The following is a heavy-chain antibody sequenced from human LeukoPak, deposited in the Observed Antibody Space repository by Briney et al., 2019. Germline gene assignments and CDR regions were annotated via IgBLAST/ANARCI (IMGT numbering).Heavy chain of an antibody. V-gene: IGHV1-69*06. CDR2: IIPIFGTA. D-gene: IGHD3-10*01. Sequence: SVKVSCKASGGTFSSYAISWVRQAPGQGLEWMGGIIPIFGTANYAQKFQGRVTITADKSTSTAYMELSSLRSEDTAVYYCARDSDYYGSLWPNWFDPRGQGTLVTVSS. J-gene: IGHJ5*02. CDR3: ARDSDYYGSLWPNWFDP. CDR1: GGTFSSYA.